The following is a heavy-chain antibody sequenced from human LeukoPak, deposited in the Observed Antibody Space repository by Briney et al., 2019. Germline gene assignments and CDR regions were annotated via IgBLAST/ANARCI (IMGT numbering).Heavy chain of an antibody. V-gene: IGHV3-53*01. D-gene: IGHD1-26*01. Sequence: GGSLRLSCAASGIAVSGNYMSWVRQTPGKGLEWVSFISINTNTFYADSVRCRFTISRDTSKNTLLLQMNSLRDEDSAIYYCAIAQTWDGLFESWGQGTLVTVSS. CDR3: AIAQTWDGLFES. CDR1: GIAVSGNY. CDR2: ISINTNT. J-gene: IGHJ4*02.